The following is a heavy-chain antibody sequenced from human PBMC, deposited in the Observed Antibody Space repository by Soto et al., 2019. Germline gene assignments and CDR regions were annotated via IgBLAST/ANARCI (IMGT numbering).Heavy chain of an antibody. D-gene: IGHD5-12*01. Sequence: SVKVSCKASGGTFSSYAISWVRQAPGQGLEWMGGIIPIFGTANYAQKFQGRVTITADESTSTAYMELSSLRSEDTAVYYCARGYSGYSVPQAFDIWGQGTMVTVSS. CDR1: GGTFSSYA. CDR2: IIPIFGTA. CDR3: ARGYSGYSVPQAFDI. V-gene: IGHV1-69*13. J-gene: IGHJ3*02.